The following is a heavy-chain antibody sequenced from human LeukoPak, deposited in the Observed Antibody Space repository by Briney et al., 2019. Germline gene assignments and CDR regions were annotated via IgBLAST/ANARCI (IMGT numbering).Heavy chain of an antibody. CDR1: GFTFSSYG. D-gene: IGHD1-26*01. J-gene: IGHJ4*02. CDR2: IRYDGSNK. V-gene: IGHV3-30*02. CDR3: ARSHLAPPGGIDY. Sequence: PGGSLRLSCAAPGFTFSSYGMHWVRQAPGKGLEWVAFIRYDGSNKYYADSVKGRFTISRDNSKNTLYLQMNSLRAEDTAVYYCARSHLAPPGGIDYWGQGTLVTVSS.